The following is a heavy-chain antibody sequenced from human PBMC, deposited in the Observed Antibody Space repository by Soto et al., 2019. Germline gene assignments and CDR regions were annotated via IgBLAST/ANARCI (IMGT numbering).Heavy chain of an antibody. J-gene: IGHJ4*02. V-gene: IGHV3-53*01. CDR2: LYPDGRA. CDR1: GFTVSSTY. Sequence: GGSLRLSCTASGFTVSSTYLTWVRQAPGKGLKWVSVLYPDGRAYYANSVRGRFAISTDNSQNSVSLQMNTLRAEDTAIYYCARGLGREYHDNRGYFHLDYWGQGTLVTVSS. D-gene: IGHD3-22*01. CDR3: ARGLGREYHDNRGYFHLDY.